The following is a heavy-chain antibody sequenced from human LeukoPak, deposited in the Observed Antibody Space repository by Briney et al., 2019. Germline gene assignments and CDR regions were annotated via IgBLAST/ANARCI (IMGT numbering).Heavy chain of an antibody. D-gene: IGHD6-6*01. Sequence: PGGSLRLSCAASGFTFSSYSMNWVRQAPGKGLEWVSYISSSSSTIYYADSVKGRFTISRDNAKNSLYLQMNSLRAEDTAVYYCARDAEYSSSRFLDYWGQGTLVTVSS. CDR3: ARDAEYSSSRFLDY. V-gene: IGHV3-48*01. CDR2: ISSSSSTI. J-gene: IGHJ4*02. CDR1: GFTFSSYS.